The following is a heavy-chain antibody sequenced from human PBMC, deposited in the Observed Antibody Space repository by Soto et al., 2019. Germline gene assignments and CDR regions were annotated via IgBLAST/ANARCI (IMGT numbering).Heavy chain of an antibody. D-gene: IGHD4-4*01. J-gene: IGHJ6*02. V-gene: IGHV1-18*04. Sequence: ASVKVSCKASGYTFINYGINWGRQAPGQGLEWMGWISAYSGNTFFAQNVQGRVTLTTDTFTSTAYMEVRSLRSDDTAVFYCARDQSTVTTRSYYDGMDVWGQGTTVTVSS. CDR1: GYTFINYG. CDR3: ARDQSTVTTRSYYDGMDV. CDR2: ISAYSGNT.